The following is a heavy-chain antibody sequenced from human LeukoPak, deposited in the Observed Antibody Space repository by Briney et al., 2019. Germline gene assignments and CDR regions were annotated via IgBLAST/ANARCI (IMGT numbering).Heavy chain of an antibody. CDR2: VSPSGDIT. V-gene: IGHV3-23*01. D-gene: IGHD3-9*01. CDR1: GFTFSTYG. J-gene: IGHJ4*02. Sequence: PGGSLRLSCAASGFTFSTYGMNWVRQAPGKGLEWVSGVSPSGDITYYADSVKGRFTISRDNSKNTLYLQMNSLRAEDTAVYYCAKDFEGDYWGQGTLVTVSS. CDR3: AKDFEGDY.